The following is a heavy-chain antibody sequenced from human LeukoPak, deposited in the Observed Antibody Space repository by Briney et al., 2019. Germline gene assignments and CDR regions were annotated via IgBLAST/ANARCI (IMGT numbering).Heavy chain of an antibody. J-gene: IGHJ4*02. V-gene: IGHV3-23*01. CDR2: ISGRTGAT. CDR3: AKCGNSGCHLIDY. Sequence: PGGSLRLSCGASGFTFSNAWMSWVRQAPGKGLEWVSAISGRTGATYYADSEKGRFTISRDNSKSTLYLQMDSLRAEDTAVYYCAKCGNSGCHLIDYWGQGTLVTVSS. D-gene: IGHD5-12*01. CDR1: GFTFSNAW.